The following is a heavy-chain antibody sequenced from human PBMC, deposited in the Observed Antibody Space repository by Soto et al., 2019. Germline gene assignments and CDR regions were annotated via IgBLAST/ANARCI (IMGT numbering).Heavy chain of an antibody. CDR3: AREGSGGSHDC. CDR2: IYTSGSI. D-gene: IGHD1-26*01. V-gene: IGHV4-4*07. J-gene: IGHJ4*02. CDR1: GGSISNYY. Sequence: QVQLQESGPGLVKPSETLSLTCTVSGGSISNYYWSWIRQPAGKGLEWIGRIYTSGSINYNPSLKSRVTMSVDTSKSQFSLNLYSMTAADTAVYYCAREGSGGSHDCWGQGTLVTVSS.